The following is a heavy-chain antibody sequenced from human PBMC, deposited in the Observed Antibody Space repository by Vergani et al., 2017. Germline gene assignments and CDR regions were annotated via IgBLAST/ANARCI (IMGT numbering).Heavy chain of an antibody. J-gene: IGHJ4*02. V-gene: IGHV3-23*01. CDR3: TKCSRGYTGYFFDY. CDR1: GFSFPGYA. Sequence: EVQLLESGGGLVQPGGSLRLSCEASGFSFPGYAMSWVRQAPVKGLEWVSSVSGSSAIPYYADSVKGRFIISRDNSKNTLHLQMNSLRADDTAVYYCTKCSRGYTGYFFDYWVQGTLATVSS. CDR2: VSGSSAIP. D-gene: IGHD5-12*01.